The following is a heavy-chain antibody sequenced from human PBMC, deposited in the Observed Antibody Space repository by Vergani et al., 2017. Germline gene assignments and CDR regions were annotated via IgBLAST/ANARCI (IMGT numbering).Heavy chain of an antibody. D-gene: IGHD3-22*01. Sequence: EVQLVESGGGLVQPGRSLRLSCAASGFTFDDYAMHWVRQAPGKGLEWVSGISWNSGSIGYADSVKGRFTISRDNAKNSLYLQMNSLRAEDTALYYCAKDIFRYYYDSIPKGAFDIWGQGTMVTVSS. CDR2: ISWNSGSI. CDR1: GFTFDDYA. J-gene: IGHJ3*02. V-gene: IGHV3-9*01. CDR3: AKDIFRYYYDSIPKGAFDI.